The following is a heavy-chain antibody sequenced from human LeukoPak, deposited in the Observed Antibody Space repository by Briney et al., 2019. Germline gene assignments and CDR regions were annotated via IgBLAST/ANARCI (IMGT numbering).Heavy chain of an antibody. D-gene: IGHD6-19*01. CDR2: ISSSGSTI. V-gene: IGHV3-48*04. CDR3: ARDTYSSGWYGGFAY. J-gene: IGHJ4*02. Sequence: PGGSLRLSCAASGFTFSRYSMNWVRQAPGKGLEWVSYISSSGSTIYYADSVKGRFTISRDNAKNSLYLQMNSLRAEDTAVYYCARDTYSSGWYGGFAYWGQGTLVTVSS. CDR1: GFTFSRYS.